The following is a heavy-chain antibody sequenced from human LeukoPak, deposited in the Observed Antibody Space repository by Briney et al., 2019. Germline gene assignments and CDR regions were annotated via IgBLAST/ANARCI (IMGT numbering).Heavy chain of an antibody. CDR1: GFTFGDYA. D-gene: IGHD2-21*02. J-gene: IGHJ6*04. CDR2: IRSKAYGGTT. Sequence: GGSLRLSCTASGFTFGDYAMSWVRQAPGKGLEWVGFIRSKAYGGTTEYAASVKGRFTISRDDSKSIACLQMNSLKTEDTAVYYCTRDGCGGDCSYYYYYGMDVWGKGTTVTVSS. CDR3: TRDGCGGDCSYYYYYGMDV. V-gene: IGHV3-49*04.